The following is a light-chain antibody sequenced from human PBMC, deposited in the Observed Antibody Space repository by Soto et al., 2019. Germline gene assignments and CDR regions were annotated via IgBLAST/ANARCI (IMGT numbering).Light chain of an antibody. Sequence: DIQMTQSPSSLSASVGDRVTITCRASQSISSYLNWYQQKPGKVPKLLIYAASSLQGGVPSRFSGSGSGTDSTLTISSLQPEDFATYYCQQSFSAPWTFGQGTKVYIK. J-gene: IGKJ1*01. V-gene: IGKV1-39*01. CDR2: AAS. CDR1: QSISSY. CDR3: QQSFSAPWT.